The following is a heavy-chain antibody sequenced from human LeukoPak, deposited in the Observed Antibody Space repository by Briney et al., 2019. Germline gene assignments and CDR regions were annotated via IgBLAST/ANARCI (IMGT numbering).Heavy chain of an antibody. D-gene: IGHD1-1*01. CDR2: ISSSSSNI. CDR1: GFTFSSYS. V-gene: IGHV3-21*01. Sequence: RGSLRLSCAASGFTFSSYSMNWVRQAPGKGLEWVSSISSSSSNIYYADSVKGRLTISRDNAKNSLYLQMNSLRVEDTAVYYCARCTTGRTFGSLREIKRSREIDYWGQGTLVTVSS. J-gene: IGHJ4*02. CDR3: ARCTTGRTFGSLREIKRSREIDY.